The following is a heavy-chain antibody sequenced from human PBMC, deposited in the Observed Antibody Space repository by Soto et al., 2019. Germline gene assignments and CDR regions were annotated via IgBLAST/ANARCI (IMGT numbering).Heavy chain of an antibody. J-gene: IGHJ4*02. CDR1: GYTFTIYA. CDR3: ARGSGPMIEWH. V-gene: IGHV1-3*01. D-gene: IGHD3-22*01. CDR2: INAGNGNT. Sequence: ASVKVSCKASGYTFTIYAMHWVRQAPGQRLEWMGWINAGNGNTKYSQKFQGRVTITRDTSASTAYMELSSLRSEDTAVYYCARGSGPMIEWHWGQGTLVTVSS.